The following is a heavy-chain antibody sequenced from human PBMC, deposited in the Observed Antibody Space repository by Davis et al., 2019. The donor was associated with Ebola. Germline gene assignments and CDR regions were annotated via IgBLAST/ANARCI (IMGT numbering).Heavy chain of an antibody. CDR1: GVSISSSNR. CDR3: ASRPGYCSGGSCYSGDY. Sequence: MPSETLSLTCAVSGVSISSSNRWSWVRQPPGKGLEWIGELYHSGSTNYNPSLKSRVTISLDKSKNQFSLKLSSVTAADTAVYYCASRPGYCSGGSCYSGDYWGQGTLVTVSS. CDR2: LYHSGST. D-gene: IGHD2-15*01. V-gene: IGHV4-4*02. J-gene: IGHJ4*02.